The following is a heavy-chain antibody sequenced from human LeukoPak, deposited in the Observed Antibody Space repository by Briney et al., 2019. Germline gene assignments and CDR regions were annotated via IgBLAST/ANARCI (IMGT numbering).Heavy chain of an antibody. CDR1: GFTFDDYA. J-gene: IGHJ6*03. V-gene: IGHV3-9*03. Sequence: GGSLRLSCAASGFTFDDYAMHWVRQAPGKGLEWVSGISWNSGSIGYADSVKGRFTISRDNAKNSLYLQMNSLRAEDMALYYCAKDNSLGYYDFWSGYMDVWGKGTTVTVSS. CDR2: ISWNSGSI. CDR3: AKDNSLGYYDFWSGYMDV. D-gene: IGHD3-3*01.